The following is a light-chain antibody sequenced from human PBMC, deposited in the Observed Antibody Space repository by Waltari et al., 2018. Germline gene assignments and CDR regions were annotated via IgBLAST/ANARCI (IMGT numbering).Light chain of an antibody. CDR2: SNT. CDR3: AAWDDSLNGVV. J-gene: IGLJ2*01. Sequence: QSVLTQPPSASGTPGQRVTISCSGSSSNIGSNTVNWYQQLPGTAPKLLIYSNTQRPSGVPGRCSGSKSGTSASLAISGLQSEDEADYYCAAWDDSLNGVVFGGGTKLTVL. CDR1: SSNIGSNT. V-gene: IGLV1-44*01.